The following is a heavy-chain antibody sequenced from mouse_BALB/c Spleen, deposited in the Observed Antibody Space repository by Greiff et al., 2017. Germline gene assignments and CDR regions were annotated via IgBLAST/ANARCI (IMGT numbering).Heavy chain of an antibody. J-gene: IGHJ3*01. Sequence: EVQLVESGGELVKPGGSLKLSCAASGFTFSSYGMSWVRQTPDKRLEWVATISSGGSYTYYPDSVKGRFTISRDNAKNTLYLQMSSLKSEDTAMYYCARAEKAWFAYWGQGTLVTVSA. CDR3: ARAEKAWFAY. CDR2: ISSGGSYT. CDR1: GFTFSSYG. V-gene: IGHV5-6*01.